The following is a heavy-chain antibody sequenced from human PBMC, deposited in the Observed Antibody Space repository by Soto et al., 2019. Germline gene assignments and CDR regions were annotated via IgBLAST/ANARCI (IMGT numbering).Heavy chain of an antibody. J-gene: IGHJ6*02. CDR3: ARGFSGSWYGILGYYGMDV. V-gene: IGHV4-59*01. CDR2: IYYSGST. Sequence: SETLSLTGTVSGGSISSYYWSWIRQPPGKGLEWIGYIYYSGSTNYNPSLKSRVTISVDTSKNQFSLKLSSVTAADTAVYYCARGFSGSWYGILGYYGMDVWGQGTTVTVSS. D-gene: IGHD6-13*01. CDR1: GGSISSYY.